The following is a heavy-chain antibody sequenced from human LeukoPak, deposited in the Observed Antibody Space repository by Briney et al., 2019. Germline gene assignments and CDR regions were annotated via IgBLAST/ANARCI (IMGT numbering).Heavy chain of an antibody. V-gene: IGHV4-59*08. CDR2: ISYRGST. Sequence: PSETLSLTCIVSGGSISSDHWSWIRQPPGKGLEWIGCISYRGSTHYNPSLKSRVTISVDTSKNHFFLNLISVTAADTAVYYCARVRGLGVITPYLDYWGQGTLVTVSS. CDR1: GGSISSDH. J-gene: IGHJ4*02. D-gene: IGHD3-16*02. CDR3: ARVRGLGVITPYLDY.